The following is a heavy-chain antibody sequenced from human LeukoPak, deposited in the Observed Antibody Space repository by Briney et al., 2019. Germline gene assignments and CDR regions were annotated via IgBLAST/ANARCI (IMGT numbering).Heavy chain of an antibody. V-gene: IGHV3-53*01. CDR3: ARGGESFLGIAAAGRFDY. J-gene: IGHJ4*02. D-gene: IGHD6-13*01. CDR1: GFTVSSNY. CDR2: IYSGGST. Sequence: GGTLRLSCAASGFTVSSNYMSWVRQAPGKGLEWVSVIYSGGSTFYADSVKGRFTISRDNSKNTLDLQMNSLRAEDTAVYYCARGGESFLGIAAAGRFDYWGQGTLVTVSS.